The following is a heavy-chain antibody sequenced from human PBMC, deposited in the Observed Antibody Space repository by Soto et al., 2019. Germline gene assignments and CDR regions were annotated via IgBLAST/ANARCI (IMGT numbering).Heavy chain of an antibody. CDR2: IYYSGST. Sequence: QVQLQESGPGLVKPSDTLSLTYAVSGYSISSSHWWGWIRQPPGKGLEWIGYIYYSGSTYYNPSLKSRVTMSVDTSKNQFSLKVSSVTAVDTAVYYCARSYRDYGMDVWGQGTTVTVSS. CDR1: GYSISSSHW. V-gene: IGHV4-28*01. CDR3: ARSYRDYGMDV. D-gene: IGHD5-18*01. J-gene: IGHJ6*02.